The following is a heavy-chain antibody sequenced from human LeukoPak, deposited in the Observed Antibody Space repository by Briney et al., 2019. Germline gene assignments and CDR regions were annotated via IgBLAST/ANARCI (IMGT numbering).Heavy chain of an antibody. CDR2: ITSSGATT. D-gene: IGHD4/OR15-4a*01. CDR3: ARDPDYGDPY. V-gene: IGHV3-11*01. J-gene: IGHJ4*02. CDR1: GFSFTDSY. Sequence: GGSPRLSCSASGFSFTDSYMNWFRLSPEKGLEWIAYITSSGATTEYADSVKGRFTISRVNAKNSLYLQMNSLRPDDTAVYYCARDPDYGDPYWGQGTLVTVSS.